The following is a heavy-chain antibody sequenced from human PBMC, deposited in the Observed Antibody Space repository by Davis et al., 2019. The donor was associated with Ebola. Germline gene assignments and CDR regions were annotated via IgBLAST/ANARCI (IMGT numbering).Heavy chain of an antibody. J-gene: IGHJ6*02. CDR2: IKSKGYGGTA. CDR1: GFGFSNAW. D-gene: IGHD1-14*01. V-gene: IGHV3-15*01. CDR3: TTVPTSNRYYNNDIDV. Sequence: GESLKISCAASGFGFSNAWMNWVRQAPGKGLEWVGRIKSKGYGGTADYAAPVKGRFTISRDDSRNMLYLQMNSLTTEDTAVYYCTTVPTSNRYYNNDIDVWGQGTTVTVSS.